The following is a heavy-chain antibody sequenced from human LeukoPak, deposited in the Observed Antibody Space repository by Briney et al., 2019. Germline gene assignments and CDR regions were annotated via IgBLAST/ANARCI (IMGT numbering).Heavy chain of an antibody. Sequence: PGGSLRLSCAASGFTFSSYGMHWVRQAPGKGLEWVAFIPYDGSNEYYADSVKGRFTISRDNSKNTLYLQMNSLRAEDTAVYYCAKGGADIAVLPAAIPFDYWGQGTLVTASS. V-gene: IGHV3-30*02. CDR2: IPYDGSNE. CDR1: GFTFSSYG. J-gene: IGHJ4*02. D-gene: IGHD2-2*02. CDR3: AKGGADIAVLPAAIPFDY.